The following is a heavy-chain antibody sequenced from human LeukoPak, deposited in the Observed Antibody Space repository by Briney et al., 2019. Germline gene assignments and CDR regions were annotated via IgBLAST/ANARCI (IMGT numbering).Heavy chain of an antibody. J-gene: IGHJ4*02. D-gene: IGHD5-18*01. V-gene: IGHV3-11*01. CDR3: ARTIQLFLFDY. CDR2: ISSSGSTI. CDR1: GFTFSDYY. Sequence: GGSLRLSCAASGFTFSDYYMSWIRQAPGKGLEWVSYISSSGSTIYYADSVKGRFTISRDNAKNSLYLQMNSLGAEDTAVYYCARTIQLFLFDYWGQGTLVTVSS.